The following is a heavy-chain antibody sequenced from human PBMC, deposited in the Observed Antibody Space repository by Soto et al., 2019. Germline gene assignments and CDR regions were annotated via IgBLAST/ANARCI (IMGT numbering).Heavy chain of an antibody. V-gene: IGHV1-18*01. CDR2: ISAYNGNT. J-gene: IGHJ1*01. CDR3: ARDPITVAGTSLTYAEYFQH. Sequence: ASVKVSCKASGYTFTSYGISWVRQAPGQGLEWLGWISAYNGNTNYAQKLQGRVTMTTDTSTSTAYMELRSLRSDDTAVYYCARDPITVAGTSLTYAEYFQHWGQGTLVTVPS. D-gene: IGHD6-13*01. CDR1: GYTFTSYG.